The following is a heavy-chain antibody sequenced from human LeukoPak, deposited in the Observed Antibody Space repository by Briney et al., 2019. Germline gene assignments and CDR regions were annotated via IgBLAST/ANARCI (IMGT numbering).Heavy chain of an antibody. CDR2: ISAYNDDT. Sequence: ASVKVSCKASGYTFSSYGISWVRQAPGQGLEWVGWISAYNDDTKYAQKFQGRVTMTTDTSTSTAYMEVRSLRPDDAAVYYCAREPSTTWPNWFDPWGQGTLVTVSS. J-gene: IGHJ5*02. CDR1: GYTFSSYG. D-gene: IGHD1-14*01. CDR3: AREPSTTWPNWFDP. V-gene: IGHV1-18*01.